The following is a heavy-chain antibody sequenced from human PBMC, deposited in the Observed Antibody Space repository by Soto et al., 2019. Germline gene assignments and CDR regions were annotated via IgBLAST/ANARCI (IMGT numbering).Heavy chain of an antibody. CDR3: ARSIKSYQYMEHLDY. D-gene: IGHD1-1*01. CDR1: GFTVSSNY. CDR2: IYSGGST. V-gene: IGHV3-53*01. Sequence: GGSLRLSCAASGFTVSSNYMSWVRQAPGKGLEWVSVIYSGGSTYYADSVKGRFTISRHNSKNTLSLQMNSLRAEDAAVYYCARSIKSYQYMEHLDYGGQGTLVTVSS. J-gene: IGHJ4*01.